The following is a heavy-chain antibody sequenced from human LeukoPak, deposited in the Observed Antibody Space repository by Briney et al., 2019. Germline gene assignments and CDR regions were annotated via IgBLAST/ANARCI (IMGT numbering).Heavy chain of an antibody. Sequence: PGGSLRLSCAASGFIFSDYYMSWIRQAPGKGLEWVSYISSSGSTIYYADSGKGRFTIARDNAKNSLYLQMNSLRAEDTAVYYCARGGGNSYYYYGMDVWGQGTTVTVSS. J-gene: IGHJ6*02. V-gene: IGHV3-11*01. CDR1: GFIFSDYY. CDR2: ISSSGSTI. CDR3: ARGGGNSYYYYGMDV. D-gene: IGHD4-23*01.